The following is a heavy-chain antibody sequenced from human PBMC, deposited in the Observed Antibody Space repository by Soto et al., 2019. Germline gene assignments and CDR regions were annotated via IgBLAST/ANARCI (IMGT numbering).Heavy chain of an antibody. CDR3: ARGLTYCSSTTCAETRFDP. V-gene: IGHV4-34*01. CDR1: AGSFSDNY. D-gene: IGHD2-2*01. CDR2: INQSGST. Sequence: PSETLSLTCAVYAGSFSDNYWSWIRQPPGKGLEWIGEINQSGSTNYNPSLKSRVTISVDTSKNQFSLKLSSVTAADTAVYYCARGLTYCSSTTCAETRFDPWGQGTLVTAPQ. J-gene: IGHJ5*02.